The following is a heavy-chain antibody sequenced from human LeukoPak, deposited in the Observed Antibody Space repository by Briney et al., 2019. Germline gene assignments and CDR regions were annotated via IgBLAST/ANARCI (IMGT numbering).Heavy chain of an antibody. CDR3: ARDLGPLLGYGMDV. Sequence: ASVKVSFKASGGTFSSYAISWVRQAPGQGLEWMGGIIPIFGTANYAQKFQGRVTITADESTSTAYMELSSLRSEDTAVYYCARDLGPLLGYGMDVWGQGTTVTVSS. CDR1: GGTFSSYA. CDR2: IIPIFGTA. D-gene: IGHD3-16*01. J-gene: IGHJ6*02. V-gene: IGHV1-69*13.